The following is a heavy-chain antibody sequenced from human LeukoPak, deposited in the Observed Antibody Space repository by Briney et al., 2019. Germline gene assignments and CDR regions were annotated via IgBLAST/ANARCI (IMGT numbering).Heavy chain of an antibody. V-gene: IGHV4-39*01. Sequence: PSETLSLTCTVSGGSISSSSYYWGWIRQPPGKGLEWIGSIYYSGSTYYNPSLKSRVTISVDTSKHQFSLKLSSVTAADTAVYYCARHARLSGSYYIDYWGQGTLVTVSS. D-gene: IGHD1-26*01. CDR1: GGSISSSSYY. J-gene: IGHJ4*02. CDR2: IYYSGST. CDR3: ARHARLSGSYYIDY.